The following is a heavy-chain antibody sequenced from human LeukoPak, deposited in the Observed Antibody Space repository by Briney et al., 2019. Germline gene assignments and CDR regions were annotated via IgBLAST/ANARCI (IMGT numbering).Heavy chain of an antibody. CDR2: IYSGGST. J-gene: IGHJ2*01. D-gene: IGHD3-10*01. V-gene: IGHV3-53*01. Sequence: PGGSLRLSCAASGFTVSSNYMSWVRQAPGKGLEWVSVIYSGGSTYYADSVKGRFTISRDNSKNTLYLQMNSLRAEDTAVYYCARDRGKVDWYFDLWGRGTLVTVSS. CDR3: ARDRGKVDWYFDL. CDR1: GFTVSSNY.